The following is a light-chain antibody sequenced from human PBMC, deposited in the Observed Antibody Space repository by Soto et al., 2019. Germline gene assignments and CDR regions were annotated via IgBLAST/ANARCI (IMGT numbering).Light chain of an antibody. CDR2: FDS. J-gene: IGLJ1*01. CDR1: NIGDKL. CDR3: QLWDVGSDHYV. Sequence: SYELTQSPSVSLAPGETARLSCEGNNIGDKLVHWYQQRPGQAPVLVIYFDSERPSGIPERFSASNSGNTATLIITRVEAGDEADYYCQLWDVGSDHYVFGSGTKVTVL. V-gene: IGLV3-21*04.